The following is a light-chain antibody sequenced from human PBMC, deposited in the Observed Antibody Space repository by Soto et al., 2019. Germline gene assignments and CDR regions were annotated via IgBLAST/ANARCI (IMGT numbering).Light chain of an antibody. J-gene: IGLJ1*01. CDR1: SSNFGAGYE. CDR2: NNL. Sequence: QSVLTQPPSVSGAPGQRVTISCTGSSSNFGAGYEVHWYKQVPGAAPTLVIFNNLNRPSGVPERFSGSKSGTSASLVISGLQDEDEAAYYCQSFDSSLRVYVFGSGTKVTVL. V-gene: IGLV1-40*01. CDR3: QSFDSSLRVYV.